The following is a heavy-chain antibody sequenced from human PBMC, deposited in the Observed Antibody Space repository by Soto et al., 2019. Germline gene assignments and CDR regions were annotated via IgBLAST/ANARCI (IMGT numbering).Heavy chain of an antibody. CDR2: IYWDDDK. CDR3: AHRREGPLWFRELLYRPNWFDP. Sequence: QITLKESGPTLVKPTQTLTLTCTFSGFSLSTSGVGVGWIRQPPGKALEWLALIYWDDDKRYSPSLKSRLTITKDTSKNQVVLTMTNMDPVDTATYYCAHRREGPLWFRELLYRPNWFDPWGQGTLVTVSS. D-gene: IGHD3-10*01. CDR1: GFSLSTSGVG. V-gene: IGHV2-5*02. J-gene: IGHJ5*02.